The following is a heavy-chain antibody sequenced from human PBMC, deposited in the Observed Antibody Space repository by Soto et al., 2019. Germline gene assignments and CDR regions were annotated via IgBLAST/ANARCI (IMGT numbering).Heavy chain of an antibody. Sequence: GGSLRLSCAASGFTFRSYAMTWVRQAPGQGLEWVSGISGSGGITYYADSVKGRFTISRDNAKNSLYLQMNSLRDEDTAVYYCARENYGDYLNWFDPWGQGTLVTVSS. J-gene: IGHJ5*02. V-gene: IGHV3-23*01. D-gene: IGHD4-17*01. CDR2: ISGSGGIT. CDR1: GFTFRSYA. CDR3: ARENYGDYLNWFDP.